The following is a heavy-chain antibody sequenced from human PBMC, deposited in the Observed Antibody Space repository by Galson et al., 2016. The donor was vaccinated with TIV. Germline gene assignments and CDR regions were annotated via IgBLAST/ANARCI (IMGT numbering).Heavy chain of an antibody. D-gene: IGHD6-6*01. V-gene: IGHV4-34*12. CDR1: GMPFSNYY. Sequence: SETLSLTCAVYGMPFSNYYWNWIRQAPGQGLEWVGEIFYTGRTTYNPSLKSRVTMSVDTSKNQVSLKLRSVTAADTAVYLCARVQWGSSLVSYYYHLDVWGKGTTVIVSS. CDR3: ARVQWGSSLVSYYYHLDV. CDR2: IFYTGRT. J-gene: IGHJ6*03.